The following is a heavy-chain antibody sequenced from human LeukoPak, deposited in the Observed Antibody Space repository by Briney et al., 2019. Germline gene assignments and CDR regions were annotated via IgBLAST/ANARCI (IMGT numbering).Heavy chain of an antibody. J-gene: IGHJ4*02. CDR1: GGSITTYY. D-gene: IGHD1-1*01. Sequence: SETLSLTCTVSGGSITTYYWSWIRQPPGKGLEWIGYIYYSGSTNYNPSLKSRVTISVDTSKNQCSLKLSSVTAADTAVYYCAKGLTTPDHWGQGTLVTVSS. CDR2: IYYSGST. CDR3: AKGLTTPDH. V-gene: IGHV4-59*08.